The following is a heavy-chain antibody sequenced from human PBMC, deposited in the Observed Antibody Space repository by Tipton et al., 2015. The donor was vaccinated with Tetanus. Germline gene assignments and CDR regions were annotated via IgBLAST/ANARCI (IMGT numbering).Heavy chain of an antibody. J-gene: IGHJ6*02. CDR2: IYYSGST. CDR3: ARDHGITWGGMGYYYGMDV. D-gene: IGHD3-16*01. CDR1: GDSLSNGDYY. Sequence: TLSLTCTVSGDSLSNGDYYWSWIRQPPGKGLESIGYIYYSGSTYYNPSLKSRVTISVDTSKNQFSLRPSSVTAADTAVYYCARDHGITWGGMGYYYGMDVWGQGTTVTVSS. V-gene: IGHV4-30-4*01.